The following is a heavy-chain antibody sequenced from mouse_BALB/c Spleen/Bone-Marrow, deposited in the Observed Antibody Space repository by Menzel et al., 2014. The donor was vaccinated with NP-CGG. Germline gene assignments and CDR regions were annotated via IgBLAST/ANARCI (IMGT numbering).Heavy chain of an antibody. CDR1: EFSLTSYG. J-gene: IGHJ3*01. Sequence: SVPGLVAPSQSLSIPCTVSEFSLTSYGVHWVRQPPGKGLEWLGVIWAGGSTNYNSALMSRLSISKDNSKSQVFLKMNSLQTDDTAMYYCARGGSSRAWFAYWGQGTLVTVAA. V-gene: IGHV2-9*02. CDR2: IWAGGST. D-gene: IGHD1-1*01. CDR3: ARGGSSRAWFAY.